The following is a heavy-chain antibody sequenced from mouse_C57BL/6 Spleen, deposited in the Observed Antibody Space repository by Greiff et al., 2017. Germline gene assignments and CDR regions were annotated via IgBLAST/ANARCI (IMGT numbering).Heavy chain of an antibody. CDR2: IYPRDGST. Sequence: VQLQQSGPELVKPGASVKLSCKASGYTFTSYDINWVQQRPGQGLEWIGWIYPRDGSTKYNEKFKGKATLTVDTSSRTAYMGLHSLTSEDAAVYFCARSPITTGGYYFDYWGQGTTLTVSS. J-gene: IGHJ2*01. CDR3: ARSPITTGGYYFDY. CDR1: GYTFTSYD. V-gene: IGHV1-85*01. D-gene: IGHD1-2*01.